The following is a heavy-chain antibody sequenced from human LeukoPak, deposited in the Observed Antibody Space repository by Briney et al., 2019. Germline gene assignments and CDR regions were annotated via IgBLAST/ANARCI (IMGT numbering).Heavy chain of an antibody. D-gene: IGHD6-19*01. CDR3: AKTLPGYSSGWYEGSANYGMDV. J-gene: IGHJ6*02. V-gene: IGHV3-30-3*02. Sequence: PGGSLRLSCAASGFTFSSYAMHWVRQAPGKGLEWVAVISYDGSNKYYADSVKGRFTISRDNSKNTLYLQMNSLRAEDTAVYYFAKTLPGYSSGWYEGSANYGMDVWGQGTTVTVSS. CDR1: GFTFSSYA. CDR2: ISYDGSNK.